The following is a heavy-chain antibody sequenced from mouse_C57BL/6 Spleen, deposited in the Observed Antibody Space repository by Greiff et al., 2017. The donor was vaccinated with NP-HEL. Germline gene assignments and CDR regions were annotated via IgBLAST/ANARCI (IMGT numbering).Heavy chain of an antibody. Sequence: DVQLQESGPELVKPGASVKMSCKASGYTFTDYNMHWVKQSHGKSLEWIGYINPNNGGTSYNQKFKGKATLTVNKSSSTAYMELRSLTSEDSAVYYCARGSGYPVYFDYWGQGTTLTVSS. CDR2: INPNNGGT. D-gene: IGHD3-2*02. J-gene: IGHJ2*01. V-gene: IGHV1-22*01. CDR3: ARGSGYPVYFDY. CDR1: GYTFTDYN.